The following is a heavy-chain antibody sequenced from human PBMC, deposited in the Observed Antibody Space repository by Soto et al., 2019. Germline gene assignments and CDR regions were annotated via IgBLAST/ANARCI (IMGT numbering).Heavy chain of an antibody. D-gene: IGHD2-15*01. J-gene: IGHJ1*01. Sequence: SETLSLTCTVSGGSISSGGYYWSWIRQHPGKGLEWIGYIYYSGSTYYNPSLKSRVTISVDTSKNQFSLKLSSVTAADTAVYYCASKLFCSGGSCYWHAEYFQHWGKGTLVTVYS. CDR1: GGSISSGGYY. CDR3: ASKLFCSGGSCYWHAEYFQH. V-gene: IGHV4-31*03. CDR2: IYYSGST.